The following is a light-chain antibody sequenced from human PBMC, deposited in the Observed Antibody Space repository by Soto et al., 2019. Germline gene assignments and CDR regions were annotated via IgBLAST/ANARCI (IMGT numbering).Light chain of an antibody. CDR3: QQYNSYSP. CDR1: QSISTW. J-gene: IGKJ1*01. CDR2: DAS. V-gene: IGKV1-5*01. Sequence: DIQMTQSPSTLSASLGDRVTITCRASQSISTWLAWYQQKPGKAPKLLIYDASSLESGVPSRFRGSGSGTEFTLTISSLQPEDFASYYCQQYNSYSPFGQGTKV.